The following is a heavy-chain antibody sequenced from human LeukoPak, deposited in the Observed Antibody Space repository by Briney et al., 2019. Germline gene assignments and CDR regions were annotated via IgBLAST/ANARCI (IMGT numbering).Heavy chain of an antibody. J-gene: IGHJ5*02. V-gene: IGHV3-74*01. D-gene: IGHD6-13*01. CDR2: INSDGRST. CDR3: ARELKTASGTWWFDA. Sequence: PGGSLRLSCAASGFTFSNYRMHWVRQAPGKGLVWVSRINSDGRSTKYADSVKGRFTISRDNAKDSLYLQMNSLRAEDTAVYYCARELKTASGTWWFDAWGQGTLVTVSS. CDR1: GFTFSNYR.